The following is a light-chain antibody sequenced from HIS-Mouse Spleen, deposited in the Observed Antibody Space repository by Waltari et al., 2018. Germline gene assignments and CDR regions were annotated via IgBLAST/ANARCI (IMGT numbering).Light chain of an antibody. Sequence: DIQMTQSPSTLSASVGDRVTITCRASQSISSGLAWYQQKPGKAPKLLIYKASSLESGVPSRCSGSGSGTEFTLTISSLQPDDFATYYCQQYNSYSPGYTFGQGTKLEIK. V-gene: IGKV1-5*03. J-gene: IGKJ2*01. CDR2: KAS. CDR3: QQYNSYSPGYT. CDR1: QSISSG.